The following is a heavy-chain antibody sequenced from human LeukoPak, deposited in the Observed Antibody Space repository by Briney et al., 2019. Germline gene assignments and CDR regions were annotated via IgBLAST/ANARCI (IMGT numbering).Heavy chain of an antibody. CDR1: GFTFGDYA. D-gene: IGHD4-17*01. CDR2: IRSKAYGGTT. CDR3: TSRRGDYLVLEAIDY. Sequence: GGSLRLSCTASGFTFGDYAMSWVRQAPGKGLEWVGFIRSKAYGGTTEYAASVKGRFTISRDDSKSIAYLQMNSLKTEDTAVYYCTSRRGDYLVLEAIDYWGQGTLVTVSS. J-gene: IGHJ4*02. V-gene: IGHV3-49*04.